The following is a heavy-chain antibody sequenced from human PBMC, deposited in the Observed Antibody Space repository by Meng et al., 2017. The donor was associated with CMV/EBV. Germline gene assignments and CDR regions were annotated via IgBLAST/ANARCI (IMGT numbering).Heavy chain of an antibody. D-gene: IGHD2-2*01. CDR3: ARVRCSSTSCYGDFDY. J-gene: IGHJ4*02. CDR1: GGSISSSSYY. CDR2: IYYSGST. Sequence: LSCTVSGGSISSSSYYWGWIRQPPGKGLEWIGSIYYSGSTYYNPSLKSRVTISVDTSKNQFSLKLSSVTAADTAVYYCARVRCSSTSCYGDFDYWGQGTLVTVSS. V-gene: IGHV4-39*01.